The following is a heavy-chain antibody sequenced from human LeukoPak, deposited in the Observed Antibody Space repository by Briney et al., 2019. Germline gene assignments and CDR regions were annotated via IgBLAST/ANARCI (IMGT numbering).Heavy chain of an antibody. J-gene: IGHJ4*02. D-gene: IGHD1-26*01. CDR3: ARARMVGGTTYYFAY. CDR1: GFTFRDYG. Sequence: PGGSLRLSCAASGFTFRDYGMHWVRQAPGKGLEWVALIWYDGTTKDYADSVKGRFTISRDNSKNTLYLQMNSLRAEDTAAYYCARARMVGGTTYYFAYWGQGTLVTVSS. V-gene: IGHV3-33*01. CDR2: IWYDGTTK.